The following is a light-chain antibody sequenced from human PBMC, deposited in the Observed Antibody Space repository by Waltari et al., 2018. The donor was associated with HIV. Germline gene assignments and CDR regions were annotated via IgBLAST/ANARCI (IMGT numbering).Light chain of an antibody. CDR3: QEFDDDSWS. J-gene: IGKJ1*01. Sequence: VLTQSPGTLSLSPGERATLSCRASRRVGSTYFGRYQQKSGQPPRLLVYGTSNRVAGIPDRFSGSGSGTDFTLTISRLEPEDSAVYYCQEFDDDSWSFGHGTKVEI. CDR1: RRVGSTY. CDR2: GTS. V-gene: IGKV3-20*01.